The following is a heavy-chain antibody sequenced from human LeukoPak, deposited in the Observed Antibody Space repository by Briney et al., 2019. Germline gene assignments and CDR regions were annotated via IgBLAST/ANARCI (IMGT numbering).Heavy chain of an antibody. V-gene: IGHV3-23*01. D-gene: IGHD6-13*01. CDR1: GFTFSSYA. Sequence: PGGSLRLSCAASGFTFSSYAMSWVRQAPGKGLEWVSAISGSGGSTYYADSVKGRSTISRDNAKNSLYLQMNSLRAEDTAVYYCARGSMRFSNWPNDAFDIRGQGTMVTVSS. J-gene: IGHJ3*02. CDR2: ISGSGGST. CDR3: ARGSMRFSNWPNDAFDI.